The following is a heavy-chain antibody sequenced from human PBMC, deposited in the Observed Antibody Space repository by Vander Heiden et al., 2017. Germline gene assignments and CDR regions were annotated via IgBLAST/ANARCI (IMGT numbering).Heavy chain of an antibody. D-gene: IGHD1-7*01. CDR2: INHSGSN. V-gene: IGHV4-34*01. J-gene: IGHJ5*02. Sequence: QVQLQQWGAGLLKPSETLSLTCAVYGGSFSGYYWSWIRQPPGKGLEWIGEINHSGSNNYNPSLKSRVTISVDTSKNQFSLKLSSVTAADTAVYYCAREGRELRFRWFDPWGQGTLVTVSS. CDR1: GGSFSGYY. CDR3: AREGRELRFRWFDP.